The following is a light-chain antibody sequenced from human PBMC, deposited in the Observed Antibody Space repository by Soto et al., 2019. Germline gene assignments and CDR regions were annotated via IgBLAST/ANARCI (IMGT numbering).Light chain of an antibody. CDR1: QRVSGY. J-gene: IGKJ4*01. CDR3: QQLSNWPPT. Sequence: EIVLTQSPATVSLSPGERATLSCRASQRVSGYLAWYQHKPGQAPRLLISDASNRAAGIPARFSGSGSDTDFTLTISSLEPEDSAAYYCQQLSNWPPTFGGGTKVEIK. CDR2: DAS. V-gene: IGKV3-11*01.